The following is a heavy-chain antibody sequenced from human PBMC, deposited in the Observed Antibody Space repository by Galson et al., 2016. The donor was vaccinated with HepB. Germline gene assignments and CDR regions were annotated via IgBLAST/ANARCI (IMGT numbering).Heavy chain of an antibody. CDR3: TRGAKGIVGAADY. J-gene: IGHJ4*02. CDR2: IHYSGST. D-gene: IGHD1-26*01. V-gene: IGHV4-59*09. Sequence: LEWIGYIHYSGSTNYNPSLKSRVTISVDTSQNQFSLKMSSVTAADTAVYYCTRGAKGIVGAADYWGQGTLVTVSS.